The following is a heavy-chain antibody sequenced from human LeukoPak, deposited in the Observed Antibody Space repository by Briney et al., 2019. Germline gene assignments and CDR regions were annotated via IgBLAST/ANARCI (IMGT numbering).Heavy chain of an antibody. CDR3: ARRSPGTSSLFYYYMDV. J-gene: IGHJ6*03. Sequence: RGSMRLSCAASGFTFSNHAMSWVRQAPGKGLEWVSGISSSGSSTFFADHVKGRFTISRDNAKNSLYLQMNTLQAEDTAVYYCARRSPGTSSLFYYYMDVWGKGTTVTVSS. CDR2: ISSSGSST. CDR1: GFTFSNHA. D-gene: IGHD1-26*01. V-gene: IGHV3-23*01.